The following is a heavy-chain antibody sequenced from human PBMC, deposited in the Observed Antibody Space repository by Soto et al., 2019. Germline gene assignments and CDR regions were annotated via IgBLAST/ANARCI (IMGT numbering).Heavy chain of an antibody. J-gene: IGHJ6*02. CDR2: IYYSGST. V-gene: IGHV4-59*01. Sequence: SETLSLTCTVSGGSISSYYWSWIRQPPGKGLEWIGYIYYSGSTNYNPSLKSRVTISVDTSKNQFSLKLSSVTAADTAVYYCARSREGXFWSGYYPNYYYYGMDVWGQGTTVTVSS. CDR1: GGSISSYY. D-gene: IGHD3-3*01. CDR3: ARSREGXFWSGYYPNYYYYGMDV.